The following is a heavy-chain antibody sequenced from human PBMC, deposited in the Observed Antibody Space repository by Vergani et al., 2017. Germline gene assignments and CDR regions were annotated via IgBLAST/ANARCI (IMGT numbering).Heavy chain of an antibody. CDR1: GGSISSYY. Sequence: QVQLQESGPGLVKPSETLSLTCTVSGGSISSYYWSWIRQPPGKGLEWIGYIYYSGSTNYNPSLKSRVTISVDTSKNQFSLKLSSVTAADTAAYYCARALPQYYYDMGYFDLWGRGTLVTVSS. V-gene: IGHV4-59*01. D-gene: IGHD3-22*01. CDR2: IYYSGST. J-gene: IGHJ2*01. CDR3: ARALPQYYYDMGYFDL.